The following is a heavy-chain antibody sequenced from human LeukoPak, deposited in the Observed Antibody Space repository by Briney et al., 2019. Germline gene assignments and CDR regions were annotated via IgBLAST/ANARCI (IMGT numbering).Heavy chain of an antibody. V-gene: IGHV3-23*01. CDR1: GFNFNNYA. J-gene: IGHJ4*02. Sequence: HPGGSLRLSCTASGFNFNNYAMSWVRQAPGKGLEWLSLISGTAGTTYYADSVKGRFTISRDNSKNTLYLQMNSLRAEDTAVYYCAKVLRPAAKRNYFDYWGQGTLVTVSS. CDR2: ISGTAGTT. D-gene: IGHD2-2*01. CDR3: AKVLRPAAKRNYFDY.